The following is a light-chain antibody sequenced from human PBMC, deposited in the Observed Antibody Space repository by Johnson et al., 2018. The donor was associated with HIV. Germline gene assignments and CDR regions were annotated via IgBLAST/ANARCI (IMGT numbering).Light chain of an antibody. CDR1: SSNIGNNY. V-gene: IGLV1-51*01. J-gene: IGLJ1*01. Sequence: QSVLTQPPSVSAAPGQKVTISCSGSSSNIGNNYVSWYQQLPRTAPKLIIYDNNKRPSGIPDRFSGSKSGTSATLGVTGLQTGDEADYFCGTWDSSLSAYVFVTGPKGT. CDR2: DNN. CDR3: GTWDSSLSAYV.